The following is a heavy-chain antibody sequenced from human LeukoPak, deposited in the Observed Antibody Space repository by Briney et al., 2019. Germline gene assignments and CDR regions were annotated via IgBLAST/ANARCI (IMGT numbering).Heavy chain of an antibody. J-gene: IGHJ4*02. Sequence: ASVKVSCKASGYTFTSYYMHWVRQAPGQGLEWMGIINPSGGSTSYAQKFQGRVTMTRDTSTSTVYMELSSPRSEDTAVCYCARGDRMVRGVEAFDYWGQGTLVTVSS. CDR2: INPSGGST. D-gene: IGHD3-10*01. CDR1: GYTFTSYY. V-gene: IGHV1-46*01. CDR3: ARGDRMVRGVEAFDY.